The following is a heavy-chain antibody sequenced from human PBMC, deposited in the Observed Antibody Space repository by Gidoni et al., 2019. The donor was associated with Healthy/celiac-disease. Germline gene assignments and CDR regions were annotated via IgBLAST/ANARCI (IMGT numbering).Heavy chain of an antibody. D-gene: IGHD6-19*01. V-gene: IGHV3-33*01. J-gene: IGHJ4*02. CDR2: IWYDGSNK. Sequence: VQLVESGGGVVQPGRSLRPSCAASGFTFSSYGMHWVREAPGKGLGWVAVIWYDGSNKYYADAVKGRFTISRDNSKNTLYLQMNSLRAEDTAVYYCARDMSGPAVAGLDYWGQGTLVTVSS. CDR3: ARDMSGPAVAGLDY. CDR1: GFTFSSYG.